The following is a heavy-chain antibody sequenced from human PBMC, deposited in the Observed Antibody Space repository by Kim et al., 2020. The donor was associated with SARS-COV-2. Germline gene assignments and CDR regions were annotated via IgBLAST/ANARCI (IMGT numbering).Heavy chain of an antibody. Sequence: SETLSLTCAVYGGSFSGYYWSWIRQPPGKGLEGIGEINHSGSTNYNPSLKSRVTISVDTSKNQFSLKLSSVTAADTAVYYCASYRASARNFDYWGQGTLVTVSS. CDR1: GGSFSGYY. CDR3: ASYRASARNFDY. D-gene: IGHD3-16*02. J-gene: IGHJ4*02. V-gene: IGHV4-34*01. CDR2: INHSGST.